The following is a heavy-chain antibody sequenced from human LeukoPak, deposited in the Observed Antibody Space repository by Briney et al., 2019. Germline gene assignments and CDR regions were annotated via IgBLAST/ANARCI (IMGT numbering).Heavy chain of an antibody. CDR1: GFTFSSYA. CDR2: ISYDGSNK. CDR3: ARERGMIVRYFDY. Sequence: GGSLRLSCAASGFTFSSYAMHWVRQAPGKGLEWVAVISYDGSNKYYADSVKGRFTISRDNSKNTLCLQMNSLRAEDTAVYYCARERGMIVRYFDYWGQGTLVTVSS. V-gene: IGHV3-30-3*01. J-gene: IGHJ4*02. D-gene: IGHD3-22*01.